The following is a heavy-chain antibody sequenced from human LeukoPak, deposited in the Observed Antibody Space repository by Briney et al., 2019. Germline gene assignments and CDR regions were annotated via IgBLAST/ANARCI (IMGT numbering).Heavy chain of an antibody. CDR3: ARDRPNMITFGGVIVSGPYYFDY. Sequence: ASVKVSCKASGGTFSNSAINWVRQAPGQGLEWMGGIIPMFATPYYAQKFQGRVTMTTDTSTSTAYMELRSLRSDDTAVYYCARDRPNMITFGGVIVSGPYYFDYWGQGTLVTVSS. J-gene: IGHJ4*02. CDR2: IIPMFATP. V-gene: IGHV1-69*05. CDR1: GGTFSNSA. D-gene: IGHD3-16*02.